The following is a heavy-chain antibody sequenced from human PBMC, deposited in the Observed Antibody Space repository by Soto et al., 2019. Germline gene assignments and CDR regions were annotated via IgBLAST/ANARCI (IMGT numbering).Heavy chain of an antibody. CDR3: ARDGGVIVVVPSSRFDP. CDR2: ISAYNGNT. CDR1: GYTFTSYG. Sequence: ASVKVSCKASGYTFTSYGISWVRQAPGQGLEWMGWISAYNGNTNYAQKLQGRVTMTTDTSTSTAYMELRSLRSDDTAVYYCARDGGVIVVVPSSRFDPWGQGTLVTVSS. D-gene: IGHD2-2*01. V-gene: IGHV1-18*04. J-gene: IGHJ5*02.